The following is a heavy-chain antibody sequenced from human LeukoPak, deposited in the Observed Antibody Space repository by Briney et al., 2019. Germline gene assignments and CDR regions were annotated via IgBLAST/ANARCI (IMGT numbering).Heavy chain of an antibody. V-gene: IGHV4-34*01. J-gene: IGHJ4*02. Sequence: PSETLSLTCSAYGGSFRGYFWSWLRQPPGEGLEWIGEVNHSGSTNYNPSLKRRVTISVTSSRTQFSLNLTSVTAAYPAVYYCAIGPPLAYYVTGGYYFFFYWGQGILVTVSP. D-gene: IGHD3-22*01. CDR2: VNHSGST. CDR1: GGSFRGYF. CDR3: AIGPPLAYYVTGGYYFFFY.